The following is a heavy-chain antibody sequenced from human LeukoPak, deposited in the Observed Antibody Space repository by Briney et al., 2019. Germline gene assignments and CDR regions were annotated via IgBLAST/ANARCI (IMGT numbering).Heavy chain of an antibody. CDR3: AKRTIRGLVQWFDP. V-gene: IGHV3-23*01. Sequence: QSGGSLRLSCAASGFTFSSYAMSWVRQAPGKGLEWVSAISGSGGSTYYADSVKGRFTISRDNSKNTLYLQMNSLRAEDTAVYYCAKRTIRGLVQWFDPWGQGTLATVSS. D-gene: IGHD6-6*01. J-gene: IGHJ5*02. CDR2: ISGSGGST. CDR1: GFTFSSYA.